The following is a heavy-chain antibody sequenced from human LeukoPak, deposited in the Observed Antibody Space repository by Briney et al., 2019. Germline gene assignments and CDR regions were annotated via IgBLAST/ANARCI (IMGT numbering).Heavy chain of an antibody. Sequence: GGSLRLSCAASGFTLSSYGMHWVRQAPGKGLEWVAVISYDGSNKYYADSVKGRFTISRDNSKNTLYLQMNSLRAEDTAVYYCAKDGPHDTAMVKPLDYWGQGTLVTVSS. J-gene: IGHJ4*02. V-gene: IGHV3-30*18. D-gene: IGHD5-18*01. CDR3: AKDGPHDTAMVKPLDY. CDR2: ISYDGSNK. CDR1: GFTLSSYG.